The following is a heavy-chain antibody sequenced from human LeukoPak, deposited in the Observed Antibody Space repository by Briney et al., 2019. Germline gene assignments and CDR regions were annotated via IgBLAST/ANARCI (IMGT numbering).Heavy chain of an antibody. V-gene: IGHV4-30-2*01. J-gene: IGHJ4*02. CDR2: IYHSGST. D-gene: IGHD2-2*01. CDR1: GGSISSGGYY. CDR3: AREGEIYCSSTSCSPGFDY. Sequence: SETLSLTCTVSGGSISSGGYYWSWIRQPPGKGLEWIGYIYHSGSTYYNPSLKSRVTISVDRSKNQFSLKLSSVTAADTAVYYCAREGEIYCSSTSCSPGFDYWGQGTLVPVSS.